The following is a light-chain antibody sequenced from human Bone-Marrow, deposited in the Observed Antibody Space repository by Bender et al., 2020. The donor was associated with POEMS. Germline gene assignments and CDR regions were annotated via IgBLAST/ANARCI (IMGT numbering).Light chain of an antibody. CDR1: NLGTKS. CDR3: HVWDRNSAHVV. CDR2: DDS. Sequence: SYVLTQPPSVSVAPGQTARFTCGGNNLGTKSVHWYQQKPGQAPVLVVYDDSDRPSGIPERFSGSNSGNTATLTISRVEAGDEADYYCHVWDRNSAHVVFGGGTSLTVL. V-gene: IGLV3-21*02. J-gene: IGLJ3*02.